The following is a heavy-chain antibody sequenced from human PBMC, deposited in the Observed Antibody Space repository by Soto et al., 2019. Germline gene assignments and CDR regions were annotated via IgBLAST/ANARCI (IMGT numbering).Heavy chain of an antibody. J-gene: IGHJ4*02. CDR2: IYPGDSDT. Sequence: GESLKISCKGSGYSFTSYWIGWVRQMPGKGLEWMGIIYPGDSDTRYSPSFQGQVTISADKSISTAYLQWSSLRASDTAMYYCARTRYYGDYVRRFDYWGQGTLVTVSS. D-gene: IGHD4-17*01. CDR1: GYSFTSYW. CDR3: ARTRYYGDYVRRFDY. V-gene: IGHV5-51*01.